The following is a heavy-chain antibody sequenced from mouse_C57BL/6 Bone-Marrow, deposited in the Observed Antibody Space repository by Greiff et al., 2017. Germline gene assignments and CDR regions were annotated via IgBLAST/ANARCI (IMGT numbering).Heavy chain of an antibody. J-gene: IGHJ3*01. CDR1: GYAFTNYL. Sequence: QVQLKESGAELVRPGTSVKVSCKASGYAFTNYLIEWVKQRPGQGLEWIGVINPGSGGTNYNEKFKGKATLTADKSSSTAYMQLSSLTSEDSAVYFCARSIFAYWGQGTLVTVSA. CDR2: INPGSGGT. CDR3: ARSIFAY. V-gene: IGHV1-54*01.